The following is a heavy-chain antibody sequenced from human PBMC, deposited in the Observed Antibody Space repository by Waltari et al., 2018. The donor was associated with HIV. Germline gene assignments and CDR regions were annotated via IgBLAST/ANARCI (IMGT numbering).Heavy chain of an antibody. CDR1: GFALSSYS. Sequence: EIQIVEAGGGLVQSGGSLRLSCTASGFALSSYSDNWVRQGPGGGREWSAYISAAGEITYYADAVRGRFIVSRDNDRNTLSLDMNSLTVADTSLYYCTTWRAHIFGDAFDVWGQGTAVEVSS. D-gene: IGHD3-3*02. V-gene: IGHV3-48*01. CDR3: TTWRAHIFGDAFDV. J-gene: IGHJ3*01. CDR2: ISAAGEIT.